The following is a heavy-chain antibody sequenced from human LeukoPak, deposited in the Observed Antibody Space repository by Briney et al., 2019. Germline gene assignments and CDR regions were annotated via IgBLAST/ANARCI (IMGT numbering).Heavy chain of an antibody. D-gene: IGHD2-15*01. V-gene: IGHV3-64D*06. J-gene: IGHJ6*02. CDR1: GFIFSNYA. CDR3: ATSMVAAPHSHHYYYYGMDV. CDR2: ISGSGGGT. Sequence: GGSLRLSCSASGFIFSNYAMHWVRQAPGKGLEYVSAISGSGGGTYHTDSVKGRFTISRDNSKNTLYLQMSSLRVEDTAVYYCATSMVAAPHSHHYYYYGMDVWGQGTTVTVSS.